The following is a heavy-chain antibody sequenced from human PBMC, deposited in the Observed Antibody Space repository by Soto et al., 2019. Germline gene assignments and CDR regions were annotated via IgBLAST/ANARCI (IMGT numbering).Heavy chain of an antibody. Sequence: SVTVSCQAAGGTFSSYTISWVRQAPGQGLEWLGGIMPIFRAPDYAQKFQGRVTITADEFTRTAYMEMNSLRSEDTAVYYCASWLKGPDIGNYYYGMDVWGQGTTVTVSS. CDR3: ASWLKGPDIGNYYYGMDV. CDR1: GGTFSSYT. CDR2: IMPIFRAP. V-gene: IGHV1-69*13. J-gene: IGHJ6*02. D-gene: IGHD2-15*01.